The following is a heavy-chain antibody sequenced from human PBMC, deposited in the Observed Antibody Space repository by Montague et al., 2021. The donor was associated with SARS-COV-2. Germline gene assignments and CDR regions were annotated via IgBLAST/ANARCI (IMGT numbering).Heavy chain of an antibody. Sequence: SETLSLTCSVSGDSISRYYWSWIRQPAGKGLEWIGGIYTGGCVNXNPALQSRVSMSVDTSKNQVSLDVTSVTAADTAVYYCARAIWHLDVWGRGILVTVSS. CDR3: ARAIWHLDV. J-gene: IGHJ2*01. CDR1: GDSISRYY. V-gene: IGHV4-4*07. CDR2: IYTGGCV.